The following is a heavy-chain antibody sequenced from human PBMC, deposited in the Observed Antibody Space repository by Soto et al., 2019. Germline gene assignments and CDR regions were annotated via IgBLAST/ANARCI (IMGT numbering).Heavy chain of an antibody. Sequence: PSETLSLTCTVSGGSISSSSYYWGWIRQPPGKGLEWIGSIYYSGSTYYNPSLKSRVTISVDTSKNQFSLKLSSVTAADTPVYYCARRLDIVAPSYNSYYYYMDVWGKGTTVTVSS. CDR1: GGSISSSSYY. CDR2: IYYSGST. D-gene: IGHD5-12*01. V-gene: IGHV4-39*01. J-gene: IGHJ6*03. CDR3: ARRLDIVAPSYNSYYYYMDV.